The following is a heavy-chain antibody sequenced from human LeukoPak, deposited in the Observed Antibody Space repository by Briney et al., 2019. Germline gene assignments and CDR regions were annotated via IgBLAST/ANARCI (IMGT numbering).Heavy chain of an antibody. D-gene: IGHD5-12*01. Sequence: GASVEVFCKASGYTFTGYYMHWVRQAPGQGLEWMGWINPNSGGTNYAQKFQGRVTMTRDTSISTAYMELSRLRSDDTAVYYCARPNRGYSGYGYWGQGTLVTVSS. CDR3: ARPNRGYSGYGY. CDR1: GYTFTGYY. V-gene: IGHV1-2*02. J-gene: IGHJ4*02. CDR2: INPNSGGT.